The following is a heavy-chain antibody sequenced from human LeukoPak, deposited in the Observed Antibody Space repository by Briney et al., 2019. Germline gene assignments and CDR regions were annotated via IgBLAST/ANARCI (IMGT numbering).Heavy chain of an antibody. Sequence: PGGSLRLSCAASGFSFSSYAMNWVRQAPGRGLEWLATIRGSGGYTYYADSVKGRFTMSRDNSKNTLYVQMNSLRAEDTAVYYCAKGITMVRDPMNYFEDWGQGTLVTVSS. D-gene: IGHD3-10*01. CDR2: IRGSGGYT. CDR3: AKGITMVRDPMNYFED. J-gene: IGHJ4*02. V-gene: IGHV3-23*01. CDR1: GFSFSSYA.